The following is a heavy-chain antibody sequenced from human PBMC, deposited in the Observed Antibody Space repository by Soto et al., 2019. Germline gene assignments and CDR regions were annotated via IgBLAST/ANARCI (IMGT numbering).Heavy chain of an antibody. CDR1: GGTFSSYA. Sequence: ASVKVSCKASGGTFSSYAISWVRQAPGQGLEWMGGIIPIFGTANYAQKFQGRVTITADESTSTAYMELSSLRSEDTAVYYCARGHCTNGVCYTIGYYFDYWGQGTLVTVSS. CDR3: ARGHCTNGVCYTIGYYFDY. J-gene: IGHJ4*02. V-gene: IGHV1-69*13. CDR2: IIPIFGTA. D-gene: IGHD2-8*01.